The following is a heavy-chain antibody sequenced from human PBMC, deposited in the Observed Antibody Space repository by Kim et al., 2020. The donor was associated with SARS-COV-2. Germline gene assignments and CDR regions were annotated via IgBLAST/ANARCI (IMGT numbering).Heavy chain of an antibody. CDR1: GFTFSSYA. V-gene: IGHV3-33*06. CDR2: IWYDGSNK. J-gene: IGHJ4*02. D-gene: IGHD6-6*01. Sequence: GGSLRLSCAASGFTFSSYAMHWVRQAPGKGLEWVAVIWYDGSNKYYADSVKGRFTISRDNSKNTLYLQMNSLRAEDTAVYYCAKDLVSSSRAQFDYWGQG. CDR3: AKDLVSSSRAQFDY.